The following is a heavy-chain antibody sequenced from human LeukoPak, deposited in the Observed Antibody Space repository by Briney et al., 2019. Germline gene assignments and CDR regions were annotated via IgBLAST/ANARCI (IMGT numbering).Heavy chain of an antibody. D-gene: IGHD3-10*01. CDR2: IYYSGST. CDR1: GGSISSGDYY. Sequence: SETLSLTCTVSGGSISSGDYYWSWIRQPPGKGLEWIGYIYYSGSTYYNPSLKSRVTISVDTSKNQFSLKLSSVTAADTAVYYCARVVTMVRVHAFDIWGQGTMVTVSS. V-gene: IGHV4-30-4*01. J-gene: IGHJ3*02. CDR3: ARVVTMVRVHAFDI.